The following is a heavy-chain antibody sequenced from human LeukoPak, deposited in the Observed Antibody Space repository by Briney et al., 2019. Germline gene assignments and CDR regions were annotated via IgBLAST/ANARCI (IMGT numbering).Heavy chain of an antibody. V-gene: IGHV1-18*01. CDR1: GYTFTSYG. CDR3: ARGTDYGGKKPKYYFDY. D-gene: IGHD4-17*01. J-gene: IGHJ4*02. Sequence: VASVKVSCKASGYTFTSYGISWVRQAPGQGLEWMGWISAYNGNTNYAQKLQGRVTMTTDTSTSTAYMELRSLRSDDTAVYYCARGTDYGGKKPKYYFDYWGQGTLVTVSS. CDR2: ISAYNGNT.